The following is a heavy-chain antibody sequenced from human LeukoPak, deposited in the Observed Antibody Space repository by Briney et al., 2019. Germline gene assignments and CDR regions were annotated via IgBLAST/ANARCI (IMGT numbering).Heavy chain of an antibody. D-gene: IGHD4-23*01. V-gene: IGHV3-30-3*01. CDR2: ISYDGSNK. CDR3: ASDPSFKPSMVVTMAYYFDY. J-gene: IGHJ4*02. CDR1: GFTFSSYA. Sequence: GGSLRLSCAASGFTFSSYAMHWVRQAPGKGLEWVAVISYDGSNKYYADSVKGRFTISRDNSKNTLYLQMNSLRAEDTAVYYCASDPSFKPSMVVTMAYYFDYWGQGTLVTVSS.